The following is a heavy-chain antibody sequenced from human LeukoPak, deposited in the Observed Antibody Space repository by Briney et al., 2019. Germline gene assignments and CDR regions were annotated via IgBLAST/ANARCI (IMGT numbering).Heavy chain of an antibody. V-gene: IGHV3-30-3*01. CDR1: GFTFSSYA. CDR3: ARDRAWSGSYYGVPDY. J-gene: IGHJ4*02. Sequence: PGGSLRLSCAASGFTFSSYAMHWVRQAPGKGLEWVAVISYDGSNKYYADSVKGRFTISRDNSKNTLYLQTNNLRAEDTAVYYCARDRAWSGSYYGVPDYWGQGTLVTVSS. D-gene: IGHD3-10*01. CDR2: ISYDGSNK.